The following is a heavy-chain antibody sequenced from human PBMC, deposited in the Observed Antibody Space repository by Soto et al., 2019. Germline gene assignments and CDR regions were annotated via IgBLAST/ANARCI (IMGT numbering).Heavy chain of an antibody. Sequence: PGGSLRLCCAASGFTFSSYAMSWVRQAPGKGLEWVSAISGSGGSTYYADSVKGRFTISRDNSKNTLYLQMNSLRAEDTAVYYCAVDSSGYYYDFDYWGQGTLVTVSS. CDR2: ISGSGGST. CDR3: AVDSSGYYYDFDY. V-gene: IGHV3-23*01. D-gene: IGHD3-22*01. CDR1: GFTFSSYA. J-gene: IGHJ4*02.